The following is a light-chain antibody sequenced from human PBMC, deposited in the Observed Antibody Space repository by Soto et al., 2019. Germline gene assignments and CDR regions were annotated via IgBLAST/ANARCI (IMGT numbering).Light chain of an antibody. V-gene: IGLV2-11*01. J-gene: IGLJ2*01. CDR1: SSDVGGYDY. CDR3: CSYGGYLWF. CDR2: DVT. Sequence: QSALTQPRSVSGSPVQSVTISCTGTSSDVGGYDYVSWFQHHPGKVPKLMIYDVTKRPSGVPDRFSASKSGNKASLTISGLQSEDEADYYCCSYGGYLWFFGGGTKLTVL.